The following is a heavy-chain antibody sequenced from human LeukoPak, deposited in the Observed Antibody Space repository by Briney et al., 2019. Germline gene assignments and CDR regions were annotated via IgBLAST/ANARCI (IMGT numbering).Heavy chain of an antibody. J-gene: IGHJ4*02. CDR1: GFSLSTSGVG. D-gene: IGHD5-18*01. CDR2: IYWNDDE. Sequence: SGPTLVKPTQTLTLTCTFSGFSLSTSGVGVGWIRQPPGKALEWLALIYWNDDERYSPSLKSRLTITKDTSKNQVVLTMTNMDPGDTATYYCAHRRILRGYSYGLGDYFDYWGQGTLVTVSS. V-gene: IGHV2-5*01. CDR3: AHRRILRGYSYGLGDYFDY.